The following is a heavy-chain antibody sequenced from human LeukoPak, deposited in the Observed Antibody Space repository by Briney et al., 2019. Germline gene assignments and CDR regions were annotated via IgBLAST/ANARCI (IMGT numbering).Heavy chain of an antibody. Sequence: SVKVSCKASGGTFSSYAISWVRQAPGQGLEWMGGIIPIFGTANYAQKFQGRVTITADKSTSTAYMELSSLRSEDTAVYYCARGTYYYDSSGSPFDYWGQGTLVTVSS. CDR3: ARGTYYYDSSGSPFDY. D-gene: IGHD3-22*01. CDR1: GGTFSSYA. J-gene: IGHJ4*02. CDR2: IIPIFGTA. V-gene: IGHV1-69*06.